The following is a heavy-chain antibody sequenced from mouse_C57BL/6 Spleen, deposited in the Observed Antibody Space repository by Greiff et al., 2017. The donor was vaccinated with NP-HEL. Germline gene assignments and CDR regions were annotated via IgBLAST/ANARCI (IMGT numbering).Heavy chain of an antibody. J-gene: IGHJ4*01. Sequence: DVMLVESGGDLVKPGGSLKLSCAASGFPFSSSGLCWVRQTSHKRLVWVATISSGGSYTYYPASVKGRFPISRDTAKNTLFLHMSSLKSEDTSRYYCARHVSNYLYAMDYWGQGTSVTVSS. D-gene: IGHD2-5*01. V-gene: IGHV5-6*02. CDR1: GFPFSSSG. CDR3: ARHVSNYLYAMDY. CDR2: ISSGGSYT.